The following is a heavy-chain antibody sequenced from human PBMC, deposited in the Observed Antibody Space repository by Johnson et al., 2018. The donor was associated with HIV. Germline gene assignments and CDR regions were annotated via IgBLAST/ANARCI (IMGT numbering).Heavy chain of an antibody. CDR2: ISGGST. D-gene: IGHD3-22*01. Sequence: VQLVESRGVLVQPGGSLRLSCAASGFTVTSNEMSWVRQAPGKGLEWVSSISGGSTYYADSVKGRFTISRDNSKDTLYLQMNSLRDEDTAVYYCARVRTTMIVGFDIWGQGTMVTVSS. J-gene: IGHJ3*02. CDR1: GFTVTSNE. V-gene: IGHV3-38-3*01. CDR3: ARVRTTMIVGFDI.